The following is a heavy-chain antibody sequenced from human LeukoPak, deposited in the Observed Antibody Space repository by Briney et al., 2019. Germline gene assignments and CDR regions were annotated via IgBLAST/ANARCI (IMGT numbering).Heavy chain of an antibody. CDR2: IIPILGIA. V-gene: IGHV1-69*04. D-gene: IGHD5-18*01. CDR3: ARGPFTASDY. J-gene: IGHJ4*02. CDR1: GGTFSSYA. Sequence: SVKVSCKASGGTFSSYAISWVRQAPGQGLEWMGRIIPILGIANYAQKFQGRVTITAGKSTSTAYMELSSLRSEDTAVYYCARGPFTASDYWGQGTLVTVSS.